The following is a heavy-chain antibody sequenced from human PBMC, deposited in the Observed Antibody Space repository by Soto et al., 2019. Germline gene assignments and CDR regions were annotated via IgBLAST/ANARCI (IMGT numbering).Heavy chain of an antibody. V-gene: IGHV3-30*18. CDR3: AKRRNVLRFLEWSSGMEV. CDR2: ISDDGNNK. D-gene: IGHD3-3*01. CDR1: GFTFSSCG. Sequence: HPGGSLRLSCAASGFTFSSCGIHWVRQAPGKGLEWVAFISDDGNNKYYADSVKGRFTISRDNFRNTLYLQMNSLRGEDTAVYYCAKRRNVLRFLEWSSGMEVWGQGTTVTVSS. J-gene: IGHJ6*02.